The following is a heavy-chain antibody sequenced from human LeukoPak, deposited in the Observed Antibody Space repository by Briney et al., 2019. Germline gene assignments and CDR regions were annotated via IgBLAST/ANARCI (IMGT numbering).Heavy chain of an antibody. D-gene: IGHD2-2*01. CDR3: ARVGCLRTLGYCSSFTSIDY. Sequence: TGGSLRLSCAASGFTVSSNYMSWVRQAPGKGLEWVSSISSRSSSTSYIASVKGRFTISRDNAKNSLYLQMNRLRAEDTAVYYCARVGCLRTLGYCSSFTSIDYWGRGTLVTVSS. CDR2: ISSRSSST. CDR1: GFTVSSNY. J-gene: IGHJ4*02. V-gene: IGHV3-21*01.